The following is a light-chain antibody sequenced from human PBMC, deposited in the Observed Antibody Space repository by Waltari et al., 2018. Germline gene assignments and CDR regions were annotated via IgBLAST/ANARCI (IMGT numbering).Light chain of an antibody. CDR3: ASYTSTNTVI. V-gene: IGLV2-14*03. Sequence: QSALTQPASVSASPGPSITISCTGTSSDIGGYHYVSWYQQHPGKVPKLMIYDVARWPLGVSNRFSCSKSGNTASLTISGLQAEDEADYYCASYTSTNTVIFGGGTKVTVL. CDR1: SSDIGGYHY. CDR2: DVA. J-gene: IGLJ2*01.